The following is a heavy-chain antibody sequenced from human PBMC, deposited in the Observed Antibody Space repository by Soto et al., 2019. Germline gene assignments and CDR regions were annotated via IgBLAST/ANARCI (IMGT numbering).Heavy chain of an antibody. Sequence: GGSLRLSCAASGFTFSNYAMNWVRQAPGKGLEWVSCISGSGDKTYYVDSVKGRFTISRDNSKNTLYLQLNSLSAEDTAEYYCAKAGSYGSGSYYNWFDVWGQGTPVTVS. CDR3: AKAGSYGSGSYYNWFDV. D-gene: IGHD3-10*01. J-gene: IGHJ5*02. CDR2: ISGSGDKT. V-gene: IGHV3-23*01. CDR1: GFTFSNYA.